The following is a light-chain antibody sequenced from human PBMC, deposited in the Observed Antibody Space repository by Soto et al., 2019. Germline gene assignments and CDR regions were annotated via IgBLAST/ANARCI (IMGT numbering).Light chain of an antibody. V-gene: IGKV1-5*01. CDR1: QNINSW. CDR2: DAS. J-gene: IGKJ1*01. CDR3: QQFHSFSRT. Sequence: DIQMTKSPSTLSASVGDRVTIPCRASQNINSWLAWYQQKPGKAPNLLIYDASTLESGVPSRFSGSGSGTEFTLTISRLQPEDFATYYCQQFHSFSRTFGQGTKVEVK.